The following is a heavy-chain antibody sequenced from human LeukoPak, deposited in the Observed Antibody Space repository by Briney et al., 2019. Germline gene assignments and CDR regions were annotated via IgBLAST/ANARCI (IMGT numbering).Heavy chain of an antibody. V-gene: IGHV4-34*01. CDR1: GGSFSGYY. D-gene: IGHD6-25*01. CDR2: INHSGST. CDR3: ARWGGYGWHDF. Sequence: SETLSLTCAVYGGSFSGYYWGWIRQPPGKGLEWIGEINHSGSTNYNPSLKSRVTISVDTSKNQFSLRLASVTAADTAVYHCARWGGYGWHDFWGQGILVTVSS. J-gene: IGHJ4*02.